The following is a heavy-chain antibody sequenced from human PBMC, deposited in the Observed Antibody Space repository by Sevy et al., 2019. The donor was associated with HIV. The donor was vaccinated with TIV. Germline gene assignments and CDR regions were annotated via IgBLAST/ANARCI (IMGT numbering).Heavy chain of an antibody. D-gene: IGHD2-2*01. V-gene: IGHV4-34*01. Sequence: SQTLSLTCAVYGGSFSGYYWSWIRQPPGKGLDWIGEINHSGSTNYNPSLKSRVTISGDTSKNQFSLKLSAVTAADTAVYYCARHCSSNSCSHAFDIWGQRTMVTVS. J-gene: IGHJ3*02. CDR3: ARHCSSNSCSHAFDI. CDR2: INHSGST. CDR1: GGSFSGYY.